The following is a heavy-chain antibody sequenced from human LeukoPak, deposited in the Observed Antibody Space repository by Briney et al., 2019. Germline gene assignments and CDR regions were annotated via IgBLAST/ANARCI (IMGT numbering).Heavy chain of an antibody. CDR1: GGSISSYY. V-gene: IGHV4-59*08. Sequence: SETLSLTCTVSGGSISSYYWSWIRQPPGKGLEWIGSIYHSGTTYYNPSLKSRVTTSVDTSKNQFSLKLTSVTAADTAVYYCARGYSSSWYFNWFDPWGQGTLVTVSS. CDR3: ARGYSSSWYFNWFDP. CDR2: IYHSGTT. J-gene: IGHJ5*02. D-gene: IGHD6-13*01.